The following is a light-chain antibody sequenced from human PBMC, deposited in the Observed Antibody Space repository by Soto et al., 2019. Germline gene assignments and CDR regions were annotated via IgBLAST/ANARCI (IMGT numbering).Light chain of an antibody. V-gene: IGLV2-23*02. CDR3: CAYAGSHNYV. J-gene: IGLJ1*01. CDR2: EFN. CDR1: TSDDGTYIL. Sequence: QPASVSGSPGQSLTISCTGTTSDDGTYILLSWYQHHPANAPQLMIYEFNTRPSGVSDRSSRSKSGNTASLTISGLQAEDEADYYCCAYAGSHNYVFGNGTKVTVL.